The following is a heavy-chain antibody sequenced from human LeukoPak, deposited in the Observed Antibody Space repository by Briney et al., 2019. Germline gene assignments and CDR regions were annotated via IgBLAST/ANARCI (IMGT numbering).Heavy chain of an antibody. Sequence: SETLSLTCTVSGGSIKSGSFYWNWIRQPAGKGLEWIGRIHPGGSTNYNPSLKSRVTISVDTSKNQFSLKLTSVTAADTAVYYCARGRDGYNFLNRGEYYYFDYWGQGTLVTVSS. CDR3: ARGRDGYNFLNRGEYYYFDY. J-gene: IGHJ4*02. V-gene: IGHV4-61*02. CDR1: GGSIKSGSFY. CDR2: IHPGGST. D-gene: IGHD5-24*01.